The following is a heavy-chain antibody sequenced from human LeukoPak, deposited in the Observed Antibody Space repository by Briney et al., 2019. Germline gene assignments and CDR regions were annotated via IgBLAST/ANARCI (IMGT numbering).Heavy chain of an antibody. V-gene: IGHV3-48*01. CDR2: ISSSSSTI. D-gene: IGHD3-9*01. J-gene: IGHJ4*02. CDR1: GFTFSSYS. Sequence: GGSLRLSCAASGFTFSSYSMNWVRQAPGKGLEWVSYISSSSSTIYYADSVKGRFTISRDNAKNSPYLQMNSLTAEDTAVYYCARVRYFDWLLYSFDYWGQGTLVTVSS. CDR3: ARVRYFDWLLYSFDY.